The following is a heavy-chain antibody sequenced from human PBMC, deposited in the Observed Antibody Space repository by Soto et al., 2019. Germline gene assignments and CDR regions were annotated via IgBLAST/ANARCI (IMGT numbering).Heavy chain of an antibody. Sequence: SETLSLTCTVSGGSINGYYWSWIRQPPGKGLEWIGHIYYSGTSNYNPPLKSRVTISIDTSKNQFSLRLSSVTAADTAVYYCARVPLTMVRYLDSWGQGTPVTVSS. CDR3: ARVPLTMVRYLDS. CDR2: IYYSGTS. J-gene: IGHJ5*01. V-gene: IGHV4-59*01. CDR1: GGSINGYY. D-gene: IGHD3-10*01.